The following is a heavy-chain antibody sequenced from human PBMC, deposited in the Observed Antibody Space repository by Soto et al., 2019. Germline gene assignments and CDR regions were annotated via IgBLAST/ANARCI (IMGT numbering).Heavy chain of an antibody. D-gene: IGHD4-4*01. J-gene: IGHJ6*02. CDR3: ARVKTDYSNPRGPFFFYGMDV. Sequence: QVQLVESGGGVVHPERSLRLSCSASEFTFSSYAMHWVRQAPGKGLEWVVGISYDGGHKFYGDSVRGRFTISRDSSKTTVFLQMNSLRPEHTAAYYCARVKTDYSNPRGPFFFYGMDVWGQGTTVTVSS. CDR1: EFTFSSYA. CDR2: ISYDGGHK. V-gene: IGHV3-30-3*01.